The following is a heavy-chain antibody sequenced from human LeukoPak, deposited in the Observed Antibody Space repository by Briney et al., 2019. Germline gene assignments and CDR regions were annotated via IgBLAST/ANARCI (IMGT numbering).Heavy chain of an antibody. CDR1: GGTFSSYA. CDR3: ARILTGDLDY. D-gene: IGHD7-27*01. V-gene: IGHV1-69*05. Sequence: SVKVSCKDSGGTFSSYAISWVGQAPGQGLEWMGRIIHIFGTANYAQKFQGRVTITTDESTSTAYMELSSLRSEDTAVYYCARILTGDLDYWGQGTLVTVSS. CDR2: IIHIFGTA. J-gene: IGHJ4*02.